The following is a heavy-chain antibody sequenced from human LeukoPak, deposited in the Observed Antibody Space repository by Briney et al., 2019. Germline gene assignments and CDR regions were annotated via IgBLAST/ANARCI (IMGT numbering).Heavy chain of an antibody. J-gene: IGHJ4*02. V-gene: IGHV3-23*01. CDR1: GFTFSSYA. CDR3: AKDKRHTSGWYYDY. CDR2: MGGSGGST. Sequence: PGGSLRLSCVASGFTFSSYAMSWVRQAPGKGLECVSAMGGSGGSTYYADSVKGRFTISRDNSKNTLYLQMNNLRAEDTAVYYCAKDKRHTSGWYYDYWGQGTLVTVSS. D-gene: IGHD6-19*01.